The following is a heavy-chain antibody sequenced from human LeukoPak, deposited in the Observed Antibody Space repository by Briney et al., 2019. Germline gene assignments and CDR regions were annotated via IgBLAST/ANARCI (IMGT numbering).Heavy chain of an antibody. Sequence: GAPLQISGKGAGSIFYTYWISWWRRLPGKGVEGMGIIYPDDSDTRYSPSFQGQVTISADKSIDTAYLQWRSLKASDTGMYYCVRQSLGEFKYWGQGTLVTVSS. V-gene: IGHV5-51*01. J-gene: IGHJ4*02. D-gene: IGHD3-10*01. CDR1: GSIFYTYW. CDR2: IYPDDSDT. CDR3: VRQSLGEFKY.